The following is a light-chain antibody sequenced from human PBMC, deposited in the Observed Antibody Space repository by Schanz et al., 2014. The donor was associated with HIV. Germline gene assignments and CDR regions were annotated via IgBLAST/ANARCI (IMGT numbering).Light chain of an antibody. CDR2: QAS. V-gene: IGKV1-5*03. CDR3: LQYDSDSWT. J-gene: IGKJ2*02. Sequence: DIQMTQSPSTLSASVGARVTITCRASQSISSWLAWYQQKPGKAPKLLIYQASILENGVPSTFSGGGYGTEFTLTISSLQPDDFATYFCLQYDSDSWTFGQGTKLDIQ. CDR1: QSISSW.